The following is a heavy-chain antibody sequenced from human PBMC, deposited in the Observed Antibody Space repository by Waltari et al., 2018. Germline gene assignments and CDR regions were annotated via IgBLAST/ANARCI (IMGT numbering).Heavy chain of an antibody. CDR3: VGGYGRGPFDY. Sequence: QVQLVESGGGVVQPGRSLRLSCAASGFTLSSYGMPWVLQAPGKGLGWVAVISDDGSNKSYADSVKGRFTISRDNSKNTLYLQMNSLRAEDTAVYYCVGGYGRGPFDYWGQGTLVTVSS. CDR2: ISDDGSNK. J-gene: IGHJ4*02. CDR1: GFTLSSYG. D-gene: IGHD4-17*01. V-gene: IGHV3-30*03.